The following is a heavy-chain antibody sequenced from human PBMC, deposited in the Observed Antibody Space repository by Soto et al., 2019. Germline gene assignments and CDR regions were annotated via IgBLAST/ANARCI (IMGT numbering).Heavy chain of an antibody. CDR2: IYYSGST. CDR3: ARLNYYDSSGSPSNWFDP. Sequence: KASETLSLTCTVSGGSISSGGYYWSWIRQHPGKGLEWIGYIYYSGSTYYNPSLKSRVTISVDTSKNQFSLKLSSVTAADTAVYYCARLNYYDSSGSPSNWFDPWGQGTLGTSPQ. V-gene: IGHV4-31*03. D-gene: IGHD3-22*01. J-gene: IGHJ5*02. CDR1: GGSISSGGYY.